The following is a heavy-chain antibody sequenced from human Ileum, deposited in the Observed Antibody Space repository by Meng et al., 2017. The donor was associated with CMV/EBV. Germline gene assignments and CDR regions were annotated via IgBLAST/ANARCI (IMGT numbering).Heavy chain of an antibody. J-gene: IGHJ4*02. CDR1: GFSFKKYA. CDR3: ARQSLEAMIWAPYEY. D-gene: IGHD3/OR15-3a*01. CDR2: ISSYDGSNK. Sequence: GGSLRLSCTVSGFSFKKYAMSWVRQRPGKGLEWLSNISSYDGSNKHYADSVKGRFTISRDNSKDTLYLEMTSLRGEDTATYFCARQSLEAMIWAPYEYWGQGTQVTVSS. V-gene: IGHV3-23*01.